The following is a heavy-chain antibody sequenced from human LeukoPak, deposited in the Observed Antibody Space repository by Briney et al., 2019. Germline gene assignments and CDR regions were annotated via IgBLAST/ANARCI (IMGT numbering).Heavy chain of an antibody. CDR1: GGSISSTDYY. D-gene: IGHD2-2*01. CDR3: ARLLIYCSSTSCHFDY. CDR2: IYYSGIT. V-gene: IGHV4-39*01. Sequence: PSETLSLTCTVSGGSISSTDYYWGWIRQPPGRGLEWIGNIYYSGITYYNPSLKSRVTISVDTSNNQFSLELSSVTAADTAMYFCARLLIYCSSTSCHFDYWGQGTLVTVSS. J-gene: IGHJ4*02.